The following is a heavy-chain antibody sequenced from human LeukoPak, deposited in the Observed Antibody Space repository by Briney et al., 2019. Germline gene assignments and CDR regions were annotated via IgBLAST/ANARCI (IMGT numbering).Heavy chain of an antibody. CDR1: GGTFSSYA. CDR3: ARDQGYSSSWYVN. CDR2: IIPILGIA. J-gene: IGHJ4*02. Sequence: SVKVSCKASGGTFSSYAISWVRQAPGQGLEWMGRIIPILGIANYAQKFQGRVTITTDESTSTAYMELSSLRSEDTAVYYCARDQGYSSSWYVNWGQGTLVTVSS. D-gene: IGHD6-13*01. V-gene: IGHV1-69*04.